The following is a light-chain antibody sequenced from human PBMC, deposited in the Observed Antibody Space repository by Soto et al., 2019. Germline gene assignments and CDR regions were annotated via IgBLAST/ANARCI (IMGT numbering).Light chain of an antibody. J-gene: IGLJ2*01. Sequence: QSVLTQPPSASGTPGQRVTISCSGGGSSIGTNTVNWYRQLPGTAPKLVIFGDNQRPSGVPDRFSGSKSGTSASLAISGLKSEDEADYYCAAWDGSLNNVLFGGGTKLPVL. CDR1: GSSIGTNT. CDR2: GDN. V-gene: IGLV1-44*01. CDR3: AAWDGSLNNVL.